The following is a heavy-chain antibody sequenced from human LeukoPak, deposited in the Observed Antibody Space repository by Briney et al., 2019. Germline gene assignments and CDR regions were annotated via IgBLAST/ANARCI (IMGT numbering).Heavy chain of an antibody. Sequence: GGSLRLSCVASGFTFSSYSMKWVRQAPGKGLEWVSSISSSSSYIDYAGSVKGRFTISRDNAKNSLYLQMNSLRAEDTAVYYCARALYSTADYWGQGTLVTVSS. CDR2: ISSSSSYI. V-gene: IGHV3-21*01. CDR1: GFTFSSYS. CDR3: ARALYSTADY. J-gene: IGHJ4*02. D-gene: IGHD6-13*01.